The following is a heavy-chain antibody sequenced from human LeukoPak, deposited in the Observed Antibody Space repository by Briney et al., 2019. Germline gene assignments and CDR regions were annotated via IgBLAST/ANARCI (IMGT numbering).Heavy chain of an antibody. CDR3: ARVNYYDSSGSDEAYFDY. Sequence: GASVKVSCKASGYTFTGYYMHWVRQAPGQGVEGMGWINPNSGGTNYAQKFQGRVTMTRDTSISTAYMELSRLRSDDTAVYYCARVNYYDSSGSDEAYFDYWGQGTLVTVSS. J-gene: IGHJ4*02. D-gene: IGHD3-22*01. CDR1: GYTFTGYY. V-gene: IGHV1-2*02. CDR2: INPNSGGT.